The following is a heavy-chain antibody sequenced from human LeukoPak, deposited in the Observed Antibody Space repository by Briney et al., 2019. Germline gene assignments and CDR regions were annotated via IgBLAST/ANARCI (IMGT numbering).Heavy chain of an antibody. CDR3: ARDLNAVGASAFNFDY. V-gene: IGHV3-33*01. Sequence: GGSLRLSCAASGFTFSSYGMHWVRQAPGKGLEWVAVIWYDGSNKYYADSVKGRFTISRDNSKNTLYLQMNSQRAEDTAVYYCARDLNAVGASAFNFDYWGQGTLVTVSS. CDR2: IWYDGSNK. D-gene: IGHD1-26*01. CDR1: GFTFSSYG. J-gene: IGHJ4*02.